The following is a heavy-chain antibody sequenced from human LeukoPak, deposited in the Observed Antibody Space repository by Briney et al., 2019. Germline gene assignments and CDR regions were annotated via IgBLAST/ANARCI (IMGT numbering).Heavy chain of an antibody. CDR1: GFIFSNDA. Sequence: GRSLRLSCAASGFIFSNDAMHWVRQAPGKGLEWVAFIWFDGSNKHYADSVKGRFTISRDNSEDTLYLQMNSLRAEDTAVYYCARDYLYDYWGQGTLVTVSS. D-gene: IGHD2-2*02. J-gene: IGHJ4*02. V-gene: IGHV3-33*01. CDR2: IWFDGSNK. CDR3: ARDYLYDY.